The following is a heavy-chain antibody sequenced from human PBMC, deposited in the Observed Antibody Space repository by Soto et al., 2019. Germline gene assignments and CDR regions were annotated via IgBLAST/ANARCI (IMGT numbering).Heavy chain of an antibody. CDR3: ARADRPLVATIDY. V-gene: IGHV1-3*01. Sequence: ASVKVSCKASGYTFTSYAMHWVRQAPGQRLEWMGWINAGNGNTKYSQKFQGRVTITRDTSASTAYMELSSLRSEDTAVYYCARADRPLVATIDYWGQGTLVTVSS. J-gene: IGHJ4*02. D-gene: IGHD5-12*01. CDR2: INAGNGNT. CDR1: GYTFTSYA.